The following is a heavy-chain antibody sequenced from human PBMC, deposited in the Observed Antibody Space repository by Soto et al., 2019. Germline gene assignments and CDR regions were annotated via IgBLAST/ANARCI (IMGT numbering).Heavy chain of an antibody. Sequence: SETLSLTCAVYGGSFSGYYWSWIRQPPGKGLEWIGEINHSGSTNYNPSLKSRVTISVDTSKNQFSLKLSSVTAADTAVYYCARVEQLVSYYYYGMDVWGQGTTVTVSS. D-gene: IGHD6-6*01. CDR3: ARVEQLVSYYYYGMDV. CDR1: GGSFSGYY. J-gene: IGHJ6*02. V-gene: IGHV4-34*01. CDR2: INHSGST.